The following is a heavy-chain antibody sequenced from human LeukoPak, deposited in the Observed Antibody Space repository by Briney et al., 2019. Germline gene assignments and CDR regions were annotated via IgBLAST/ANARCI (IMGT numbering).Heavy chain of an antibody. Sequence: GGSLRLSCAASGFTFSSYAMHWVRQAPGKGLEWVAFIRYDGRNKYYADSVKGRFTISRDNSKNTLYLQMNSLRAEDTAVYYCAKASTIELEYFDYWGQGTLVTVSS. CDR3: AKASTIELEYFDY. CDR1: GFTFSSYA. J-gene: IGHJ4*02. CDR2: IRYDGRNK. D-gene: IGHD6-6*01. V-gene: IGHV3-30*02.